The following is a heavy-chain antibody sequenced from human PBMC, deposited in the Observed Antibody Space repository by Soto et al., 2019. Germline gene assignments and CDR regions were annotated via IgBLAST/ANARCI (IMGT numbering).Heavy chain of an antibody. CDR2: IFSNDEK. J-gene: IGHJ6*02. CDR1: GFSLSNARMG. V-gene: IGHV2-26*01. Sequence: QVTWKESGPVLVKPTETLTLTCTVSGFSLSNARMGVSWIRQPPGKALEWLAHIFSNDEKSYSTSLKSRLTISKDTSKSQVVLTMTNMDPVDTATYYCARMTVPASPGYYYYYGMDVWGQGTTVTVSS. D-gene: IGHD2-2*01. CDR3: ARMTVPASPGYYYYYGMDV.